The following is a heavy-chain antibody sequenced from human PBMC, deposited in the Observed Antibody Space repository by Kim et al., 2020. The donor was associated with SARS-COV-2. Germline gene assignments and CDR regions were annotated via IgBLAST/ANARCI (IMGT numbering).Heavy chain of an antibody. Sequence: GGSLRLSCAASGFTFSSYGMHWVRQAPGKGLEWVAVIWYDGSNTYYADSVKGRFTISRDNSKNTLYLQMNSLRAEDTAVYYCARDQSPFYSGLDYWGQGTLVTVSS. CDR1: GFTFSSYG. D-gene: IGHD1-26*01. CDR3: ARDQSPFYSGLDY. CDR2: IWYDGSNT. J-gene: IGHJ4*02. V-gene: IGHV3-33*01.